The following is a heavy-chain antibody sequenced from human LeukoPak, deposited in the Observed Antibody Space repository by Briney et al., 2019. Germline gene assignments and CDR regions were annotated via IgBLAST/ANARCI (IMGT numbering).Heavy chain of an antibody. CDR2: IHYSGRT. CDR3: AKMGAQTPGSFYYYYYMDV. D-gene: IGHD3-10*01. CDR1: GDSISSHY. J-gene: IGHJ6*03. Sequence: SSETLSLTCTVSGDSISSHYWSWIRQPPGKGLEWIGFIHYSGRTNYNPSLKSRVTISVDTSKNQFSLKLNSVTVADTAVYYCAKMGAQTPGSFYYYYYMDVWGKETTVTVSS. V-gene: IGHV4-59*11.